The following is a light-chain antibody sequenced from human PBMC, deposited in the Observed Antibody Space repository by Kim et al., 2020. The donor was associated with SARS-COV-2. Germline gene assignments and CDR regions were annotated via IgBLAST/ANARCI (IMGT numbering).Light chain of an antibody. CDR1: KLENKY. J-gene: IGLJ2*01. CDR2: QDD. CDR3: QSWDDTTAG. Sequence: SYELTQPPSVSVSPGQTATIICSGDKLENKYAFWYQQKSGQSPVLVIYQDDKRPSGIPERFSGSNSGNTATLTISGTQTIDEADYYCQSWDDTTAGFGGGAQLTVL. V-gene: IGLV3-1*01.